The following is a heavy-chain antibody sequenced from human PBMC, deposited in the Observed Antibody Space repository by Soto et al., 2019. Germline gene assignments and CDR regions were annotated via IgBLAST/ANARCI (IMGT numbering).Heavy chain of an antibody. D-gene: IGHD2-21*02. CDR3: ASSSLHIEVVTAHDAFDI. J-gene: IGHJ3*02. CDR1: GGSVSSDIYY. CDR2: IYYSGST. Sequence: SETLSLTCTVSGGSVSSDIYYWTWIRQPPGKGLEWIGYIYYSGSTKYSPSLKSRVTISVDTSKNQFSLKLSSVTAADTAVYYCASSSLHIEVVTAHDAFDIWGQGTMVTVSS. V-gene: IGHV4-61*01.